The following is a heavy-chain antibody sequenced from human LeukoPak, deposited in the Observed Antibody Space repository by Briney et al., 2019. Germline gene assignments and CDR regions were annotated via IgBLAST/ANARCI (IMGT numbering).Heavy chain of an antibody. V-gene: IGHV3-21*01. Sequence: PGGSLRLSCRASGFTFSSYGMNWVRQAPEKGLEWVSSISSTSSYIYYADSLKGRFTISRDNAKNSLYLQMNSLRAVDTAVYYCARAGSSGHYYGYWGQGTLVTVSS. J-gene: IGHJ4*02. CDR1: GFTFSSYG. D-gene: IGHD3-22*01. CDR3: ARAGSSGHYYGY. CDR2: ISSTSSYI.